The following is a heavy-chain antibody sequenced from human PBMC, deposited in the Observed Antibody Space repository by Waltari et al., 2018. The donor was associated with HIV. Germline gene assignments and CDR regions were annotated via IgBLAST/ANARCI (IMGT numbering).Heavy chain of an antibody. CDR3: ARERFGSSYFGY. CDR2: ISSSSTTI. V-gene: IGHV3-48*04. D-gene: IGHD6-6*01. Sequence: EVQLVESGGGLVQPGGSLRLFCAASGFTFSSYAINWVRQAPGKGLEWFSYISSSSTTINYADSVKGRFTISRDNAKNLLYLQMSSLRAEDTAVYFCARERFGSSYFGYWGQGTLVTVSS. J-gene: IGHJ4*02. CDR1: GFTFSSYA.